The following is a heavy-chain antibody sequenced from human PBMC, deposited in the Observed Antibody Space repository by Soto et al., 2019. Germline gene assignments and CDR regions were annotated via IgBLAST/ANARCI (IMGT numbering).Heavy chain of an antibody. CDR1: GFTFRTYT. Sequence: EVQLVESGGGLVKPGGSLRLSCISSGFTFRTYTMNWVRQAPGKGLEWVSGIRGFSPYTFYAESVKGRFTISRDNAKNSRYLQMNSLRAEATAVYYCARDRGYDAHDYYYNAMDVWGQGTTVTVSS. V-gene: IGHV3-21*01. CDR2: IRGFSPYT. J-gene: IGHJ6*02. D-gene: IGHD2-15*01. CDR3: ARDRGYDAHDYYYNAMDV.